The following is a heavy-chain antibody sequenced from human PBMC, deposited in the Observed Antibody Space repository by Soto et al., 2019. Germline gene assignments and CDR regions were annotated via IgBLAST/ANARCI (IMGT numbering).Heavy chain of an antibody. CDR1: GGSFSGYY. CDR3: ARRGVVAATRWFHP. J-gene: IGHJ5*02. Sequence: SETLSLTCAVYGGSFSGYYWSWIRQPPGKGLEWIGEINHSGSTNYNPSLKSRVTISVDTSKNQFSLKLSSVTAEDTAVYYCARRGVVAATRWFHPWCQGNLLTVSS. D-gene: IGHD2-15*01. CDR2: INHSGST. V-gene: IGHV4-34*01.